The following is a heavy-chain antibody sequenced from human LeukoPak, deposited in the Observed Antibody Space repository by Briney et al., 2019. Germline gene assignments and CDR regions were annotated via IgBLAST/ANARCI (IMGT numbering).Heavy chain of an antibody. CDR1: RFTFSSYA. Sequence: GGSLRLSCAASRFTFSSYAVTWVCQALGKGLEWVSGISGSGGTTYYADSVKGRFTISRDNSKKTLYLQMNSLRVEDTAVYYCAKDPRYTSGWYNDYWGQGTRVTVSS. CDR2: ISGSGGTT. CDR3: AKDPRYTSGWYNDY. D-gene: IGHD6-19*01. J-gene: IGHJ4*02. V-gene: IGHV3-23*01.